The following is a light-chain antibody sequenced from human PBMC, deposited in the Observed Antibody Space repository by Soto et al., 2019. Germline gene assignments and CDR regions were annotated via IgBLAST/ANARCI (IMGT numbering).Light chain of an antibody. V-gene: IGLV2-11*01. CDR3: CSYAGSYTFV. Sequence: QSALTQPRSVYGSPGQSVTISCTGTSSDVGGYNYVSWYQRHPGKAPKLMIYDVSKRPSGVPDRFSGSKSGNTASLTISGLQAEDEADYYCCSYAGSYTFVFGTGTKVTVL. CDR2: DVS. CDR1: SSDVGGYNY. J-gene: IGLJ1*01.